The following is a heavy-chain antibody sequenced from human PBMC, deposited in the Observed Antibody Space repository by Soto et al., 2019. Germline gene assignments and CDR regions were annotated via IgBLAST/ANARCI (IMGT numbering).Heavy chain of an antibody. D-gene: IGHD4-4*01. CDR2: ISYDGSNK. CDR3: AREVLHASSRSFDY. CDR1: GFTFSSYA. Sequence: PGGSLRLSCAASGFTFSSYAMHWVRQAPGKGLEWVAVISYDGSNKYYADSVKGRFTISRDNSKNTLYLQMNSLRAEDTAVYYCAREVLHASSRSFDYWGQGTLVTVSS. J-gene: IGHJ4*02. V-gene: IGHV3-30-3*01.